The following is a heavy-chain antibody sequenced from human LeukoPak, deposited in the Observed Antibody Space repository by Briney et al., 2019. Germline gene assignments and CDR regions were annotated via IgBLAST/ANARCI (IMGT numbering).Heavy chain of an antibody. J-gene: IGHJ6*02. CDR1: GGSFSGYY. V-gene: IGHV4-34*01. Sequence: SETLSLTCAVYGGSFSGYYWSWIRQPPGKGLEWIGEINHGGSTNYNPSLKSRVTISVDTSKNQFSLKLSSVTAADTAVYYCARGKPYYYGMDVWGRGTTVTVSS. CDR2: INHGGST. CDR3: ARGKPYYYGMDV.